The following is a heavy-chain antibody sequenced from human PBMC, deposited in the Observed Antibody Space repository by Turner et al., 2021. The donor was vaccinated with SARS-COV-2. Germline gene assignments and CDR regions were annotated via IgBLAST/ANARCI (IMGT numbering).Heavy chain of an antibody. J-gene: IGHJ3*02. CDR1: GGSISSSSYY. D-gene: IGHD3-22*01. V-gene: IGHV4-39*01. Sequence: QLQLQESGPGLVKPSETLSLTCPVSGGSISSSSYYWGWIRQPPGKGLEWIGKIYYSGSTYYNPSLKSRVTISVDTSKNQFSLKLSSVTAADTAVYYCASRLITMIVVVKDLSAFDIWGQGTMVTVSS. CDR2: IYYSGST. CDR3: ASRLITMIVVVKDLSAFDI.